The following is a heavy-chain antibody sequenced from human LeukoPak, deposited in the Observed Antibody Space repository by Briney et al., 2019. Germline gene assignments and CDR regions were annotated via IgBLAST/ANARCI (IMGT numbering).Heavy chain of an antibody. D-gene: IGHD6-6*01. J-gene: IGHJ6*03. CDR3: AREYSSSSGGVYYYYYYMDV. CDR2: IYTSGST. CDR1: GGSISSYY. V-gene: IGHV4-4*07. Sequence: SETLSLTCTVSGGSISSYYWSWIRQSAGKGLEWIGRIYTSGSTNYNPSLKSRVTMSVDTSKNQFSLKLSSVTAADTAVYYCAREYSSSSGGVYYYYYYMDVWGKGTTVTVSS.